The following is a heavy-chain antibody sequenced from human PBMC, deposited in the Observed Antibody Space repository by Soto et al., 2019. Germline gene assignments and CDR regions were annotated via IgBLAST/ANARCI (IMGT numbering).Heavy chain of an antibody. J-gene: IGHJ3*02. CDR2: ISAYNGNT. Sequence: VASVKVSCKASGYTFTSYGISWVRQAPGQGLEWIGWISAYNGNTNYAQKLQGRVTMTTDTSTSTAYMELRSLRSDDTAVYYCARDYGDYSWDAFDIWGQGTMVTVSS. CDR1: GYTFTSYG. V-gene: IGHV1-18*04. D-gene: IGHD4-17*01. CDR3: ARDYGDYSWDAFDI.